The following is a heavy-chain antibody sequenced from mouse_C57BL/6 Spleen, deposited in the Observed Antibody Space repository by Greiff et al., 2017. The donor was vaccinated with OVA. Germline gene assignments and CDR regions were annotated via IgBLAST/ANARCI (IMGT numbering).Heavy chain of an antibody. Sequence: EVQLQQSGPGLVKPSQSLSLTCSVTGYSITSGYYWNWIRQFPGNKLEWMGYISYDGSNNYNPSLKNRISITRDTSKNQFFLKLNSVTTEDTATYYCARDQGAWFAYWGQGTLVTVSA. CDR2: ISYDGSN. CDR1: GYSITSGYY. J-gene: IGHJ3*01. CDR3: ARDQGAWFAY. V-gene: IGHV3-6*01. D-gene: IGHD3-2*02.